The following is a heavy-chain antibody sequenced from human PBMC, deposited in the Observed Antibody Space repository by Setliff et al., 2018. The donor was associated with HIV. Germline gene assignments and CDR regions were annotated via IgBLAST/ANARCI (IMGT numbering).Heavy chain of an antibody. D-gene: IGHD1-7*01. CDR2: INNSGST. CDR3: ARVRLELRQYWFDS. V-gene: IGHV4-34*01. CDR1: GGSFSDYY. Sequence: PSETLSLTCAVYGGSFSDYYWSWIRQPPGKGLEWIGEINNSGSTNYNPSLKRRVTISVDTSKNQFSLKLNSVTAADTAVYYCARVRLELRQYWFDSWGQGSPVTVSS. J-gene: IGHJ5*01.